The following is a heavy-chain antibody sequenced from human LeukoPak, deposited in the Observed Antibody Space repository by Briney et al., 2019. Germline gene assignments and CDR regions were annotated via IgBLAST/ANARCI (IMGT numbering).Heavy chain of an antibody. Sequence: GGSLRLSCAASGFSFSGFALSWVRLAPGKGLEWVSTLSDASYYADSVQGRFTISGDSSKNTLYLQMDSLTTDDTATYFCARSRGPGNHWFDPWGQGTLVTVSS. CDR2: LSDAS. CDR1: GFSFSGFA. D-gene: IGHD3-10*01. V-gene: IGHV3-23*01. CDR3: ARSRGPGNHWFDP. J-gene: IGHJ5*02.